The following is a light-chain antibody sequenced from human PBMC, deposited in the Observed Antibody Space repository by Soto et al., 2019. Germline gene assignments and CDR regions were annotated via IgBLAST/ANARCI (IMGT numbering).Light chain of an antibody. V-gene: IGKV3-20*01. CDR1: PSVSSN. CDR2: GAS. Sequence: EIVMTQSPATLSVSPGERATLSCRASPSVSSNLAWYQPKPGQAPSLLIYGASSRATGIPDRFSGSGSGTDFTLTISRLEPEDFAVYYCQQYGSSPRLTFGGGTKVDIK. J-gene: IGKJ4*01. CDR3: QQYGSSPRLT.